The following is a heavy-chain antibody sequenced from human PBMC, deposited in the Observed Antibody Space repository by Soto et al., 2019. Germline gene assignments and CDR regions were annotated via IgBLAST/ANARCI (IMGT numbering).Heavy chain of an antibody. CDR1: GFTFSAYW. CDR2: IKQDGSKK. Sequence: EVLLVESGGGLVQPGGSLRLSCAASGFTFSAYWMTWVRQAPGKGLEWVANIKQDGSKKNYVDSVKGRFTISRDNAKNSVFLHMNSLRVEDTAVYYCVRDWSSEGDYWGQGTVVTVSS. D-gene: IGHD1-26*01. CDR3: VRDWSSEGDY. V-gene: IGHV3-7*05. J-gene: IGHJ4*02.